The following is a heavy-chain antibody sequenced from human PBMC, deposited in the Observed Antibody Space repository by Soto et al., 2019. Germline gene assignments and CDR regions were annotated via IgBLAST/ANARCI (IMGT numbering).Heavy chain of an antibody. D-gene: IGHD3-3*01. V-gene: IGHV4-30-4*01. CDR3: ARRYDFWSGSYYYYYGMDV. CDR2: IYYSGST. J-gene: IGHJ6*02. CDR1: GGSISSGDYY. Sequence: SETLSLTCTVSGGSISSGDYYWSWIRQPPGKGLEWIGYIYYSGSTYYNPSLKSRVTISVDTSKNQFSLKLSSVTAADTAVYYCARRYDFWSGSYYYYYGMDVWGQGTTVTVSS.